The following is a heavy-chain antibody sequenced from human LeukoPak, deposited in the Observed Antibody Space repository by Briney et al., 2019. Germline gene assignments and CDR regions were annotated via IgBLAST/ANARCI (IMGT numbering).Heavy chain of an antibody. D-gene: IGHD6-13*01. CDR3: AKETGYSSSWYPY. V-gene: IGHV3-23*01. CDR2: ISGSGGST. Sequence: PGGSLRLSCAASGFTFSSSAMTWVRQAPGKGLEWVSAISGSGGSTYYADSVKGRFTISRDNSKNTLYLQMNSLRAEDTAVYYCAKETGYSSSWYPYWGQGTLVTVSS. J-gene: IGHJ4*02. CDR1: GFTFSSSA.